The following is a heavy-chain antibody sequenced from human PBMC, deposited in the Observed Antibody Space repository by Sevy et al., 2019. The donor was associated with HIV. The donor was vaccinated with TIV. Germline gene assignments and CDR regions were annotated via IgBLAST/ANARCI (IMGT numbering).Heavy chain of an antibody. V-gene: IGHV3-48*02. Sequence: GGSLRLSCAASGFIFSNYNMNWVRQAPGKGLEWISYISSSSSTIYYAHSVKGRFTISRDNAKNSLFLQMNSLRNEDTAVYYCARDRGYSFGYIDYWGQGTLVTVSS. CDR3: ARDRGYSFGYIDY. CDR2: ISSSSSTI. D-gene: IGHD5-18*01. J-gene: IGHJ4*02. CDR1: GFIFSNYN.